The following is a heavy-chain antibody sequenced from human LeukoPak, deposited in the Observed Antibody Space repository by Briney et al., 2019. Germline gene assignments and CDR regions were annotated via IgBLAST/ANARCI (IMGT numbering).Heavy chain of an antibody. CDR3: ARAPGLPDY. CDR2: INHSGST. J-gene: IGHJ4*02. CDR1: GASFSGYY. Sequence: ASETLSLTCAVYGASFSGYYWTWIRQPPGKGLEWIGEINHSGSTNYNPSLKSRVTISMGTSKIQFSLKLSSVTAADTAVYYCARAPGLPDYWGQGTLVSVSS. V-gene: IGHV4-34*01. D-gene: IGHD4-11*01.